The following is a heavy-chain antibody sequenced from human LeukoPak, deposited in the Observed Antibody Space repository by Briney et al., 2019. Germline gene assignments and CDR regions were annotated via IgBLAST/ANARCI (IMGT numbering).Heavy chain of an antibody. CDR1: GFTFSSYA. CDR3: VKAAGFLEWRTGFDP. CDR2: ISGSGGST. J-gene: IGHJ5*02. V-gene: IGHV3-23*01. D-gene: IGHD3-3*01. Sequence: GASLRLSCAASGFTFSSYAMSWVRQAPGKGLEWVSAISGSGGSTYYADSVKGRFTISRDNSKNTLYLQMNSLRAEDTAVYYCVKAAGFLEWRTGFDPWGQGTLVTVSS.